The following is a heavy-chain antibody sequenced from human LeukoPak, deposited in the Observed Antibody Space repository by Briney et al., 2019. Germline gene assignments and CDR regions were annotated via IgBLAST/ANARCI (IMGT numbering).Heavy chain of an antibody. J-gene: IGHJ4*02. Sequence: GGSLRLSCAGSGFTFSSYSMNWVRQAPGKGPEWVSSITSSSSYIYYADSVKGRFTISRDNAKKSVYLQMNSLRAEDTAVYYCARGSTYSSGWYTGFDYWGQGTLVTVSS. D-gene: IGHD6-19*01. CDR1: GFTFSSYS. CDR2: ITSSSSYI. CDR3: ARGSTYSSGWYTGFDY. V-gene: IGHV3-21*01.